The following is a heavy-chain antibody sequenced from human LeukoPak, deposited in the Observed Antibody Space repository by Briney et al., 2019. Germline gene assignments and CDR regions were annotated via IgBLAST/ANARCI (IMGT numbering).Heavy chain of an antibody. V-gene: IGHV3-73*01. CDR1: GFTFSGSA. CDR3: TRADDFRSGYYTPYYFDY. CDR2: IRNKANSYAT. D-gene: IGHD3-3*01. J-gene: IGHJ4*02. Sequence: PGGSLRLSCAASGFTFSGSAMHWVRQASGKGLEWVGRIRNKANSYATAYAASVKGRFTISRDDSKNTAYLKMSSLKTEDTAVYYCTRADDFRSGYYTPYYFDYWGQGTPVTVSS.